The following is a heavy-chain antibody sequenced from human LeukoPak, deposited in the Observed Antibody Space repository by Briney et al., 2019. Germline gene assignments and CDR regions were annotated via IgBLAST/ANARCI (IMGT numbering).Heavy chain of an antibody. CDR3: ATSESPAPDYGMDV. Sequence: GGSLRLSCAASGFTVSSNYMSWVRQAPGKGLEWVSVIYSGGSTYYADSVKGRFTISRDNSKNTLYLQMNSLRAEDTAVYYCATSESPAPDYGMDVWGQGTTVTVSS. CDR2: IYSGGST. V-gene: IGHV3-53*01. CDR1: GFTVSSNY. D-gene: IGHD2-2*01. J-gene: IGHJ6*02.